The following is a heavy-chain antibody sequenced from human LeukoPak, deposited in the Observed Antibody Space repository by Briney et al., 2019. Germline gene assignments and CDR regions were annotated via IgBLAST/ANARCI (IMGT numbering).Heavy chain of an antibody. CDR3: ARESETSGWYDY. V-gene: IGHV3-43*02. J-gene: IGHJ4*02. CDR1: GFIFDNYA. Sequence: PGGSLRLSCAAPGFIFDNYAIHWVRQAPGKGLEWVSLISGDGGSTFYADSERGRFTISRDNTRKSLSLQMSSLRSEDTALYYCARESETSGWYDYWGQGTLVTVSS. D-gene: IGHD6-19*01. CDR2: ISGDGGST.